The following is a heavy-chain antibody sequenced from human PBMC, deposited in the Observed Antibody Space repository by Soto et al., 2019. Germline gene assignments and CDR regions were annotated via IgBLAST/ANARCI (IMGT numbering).Heavy chain of an antibody. Sequence: PGESLKISCKGSGYSFTSYWISWVRQMPGKGLEWMGRIDPSDSYTNYSPSFQGHVTISADKSISTAYLQWSSLKASDTAVYYCARYDFRYYVMDVWGQGTTVTVSS. CDR2: IDPSDSYT. D-gene: IGHD3-16*01. J-gene: IGHJ6*02. V-gene: IGHV5-10-1*01. CDR1: GYSFTSYW. CDR3: ARYDFRYYVMDV.